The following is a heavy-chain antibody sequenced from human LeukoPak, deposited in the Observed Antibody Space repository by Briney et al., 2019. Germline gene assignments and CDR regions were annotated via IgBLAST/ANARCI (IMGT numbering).Heavy chain of an antibody. CDR2: INHSGST. V-gene: IGHV4-4*02. CDR1: GGSISSSNW. Sequence: PSGTLSLTCAVSGGSISSSNWWSWVRQPPGKGLEWIGEINHSGSTNYNPSLKSRVTISVDTSKNQFSLKLSSVTAADTAVYYCASTVAGAINNWFDPWGQGTPVTVSS. D-gene: IGHD6-19*01. J-gene: IGHJ5*02. CDR3: ASTVAGAINNWFDP.